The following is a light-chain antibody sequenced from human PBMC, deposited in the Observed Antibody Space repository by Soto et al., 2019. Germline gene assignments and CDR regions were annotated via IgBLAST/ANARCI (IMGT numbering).Light chain of an antibody. J-gene: IGKJ2*01. CDR1: QTINAY. Sequence: DIQMTQSPSSLSASVRDRVTITCRASQTINAYLNWYQQKPGKAPKLLIYAASSLQSGVPSRFSGSGSGTDFTLTISSLQPEDFATYYCQESYRTPRTFSQGTRLEI. CDR2: AAS. CDR3: QESYRTPRT. V-gene: IGKV1-39*01.